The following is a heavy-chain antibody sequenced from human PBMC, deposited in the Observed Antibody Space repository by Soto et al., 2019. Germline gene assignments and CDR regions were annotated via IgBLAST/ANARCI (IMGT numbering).Heavy chain of an antibody. J-gene: IGHJ6*02. Sequence: SLRLSCAASGFIFDIYSMTWVRQAPGKGLEWVSSISSSSSYIYYADSVKGRFTISRDNAENSLYLQMSNLRADDTAVYYCARDRGAASDIRYYYYGIDVWGQGTTVTVSS. V-gene: IGHV3-21*01. CDR1: GFIFDIYS. CDR3: ARDRGAASDIRYYYYGIDV. CDR2: ISSSSSYI. D-gene: IGHD3-10*01.